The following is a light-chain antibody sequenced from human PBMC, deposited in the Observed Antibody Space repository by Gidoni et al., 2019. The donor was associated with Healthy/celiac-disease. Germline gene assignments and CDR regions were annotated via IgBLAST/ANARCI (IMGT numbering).Light chain of an antibody. J-gene: IGKJ4*01. V-gene: IGKV3-15*01. CDR2: GAS. CDR1: QSVSSN. CDR3: QQYNNLPLT. Sequence: EIVMTQSPATLSVSPGERATLSCRASQSVSSNLAWYQQKPGQAPRLLIYGASPRATGIPARFSGSGSGTEFTLTISSLQSEDFAVYYCQQYNNLPLTFGGGTKVEIK.